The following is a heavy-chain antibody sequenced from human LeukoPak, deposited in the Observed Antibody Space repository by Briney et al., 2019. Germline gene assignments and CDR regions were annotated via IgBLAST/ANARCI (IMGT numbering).Heavy chain of an antibody. CDR2: IYPGDSDS. Sequence: HGESLKISCKGSGYTFTTYWIGWVRQMPGKGLEWMGIIYPGDSDSRYSPSFQGQVSFSADKSINTAYLQWSSLRASDTAMYFCARGDGDYDYWGQGTLVTVSS. V-gene: IGHV5-51*01. D-gene: IGHD4-17*01. CDR3: ARGDGDYDY. J-gene: IGHJ4*02. CDR1: GYTFTTYW.